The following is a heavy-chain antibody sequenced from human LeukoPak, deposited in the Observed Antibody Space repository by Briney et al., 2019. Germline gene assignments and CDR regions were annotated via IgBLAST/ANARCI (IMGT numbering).Heavy chain of an antibody. Sequence: PGGSLRLSCAASGFTFSRYAMSWVRQAPGKGLEWVSAISGSGGSTYYADSVKGRLTISRDNSKNTLYLQMNSLRAEDTAVYYCARDGGTDTHDWYFDLWGRGTQVTVSS. V-gene: IGHV3-23*01. CDR1: GFTFSRYA. CDR2: ISGSGGST. D-gene: IGHD3-16*01. CDR3: ARDGGTDTHDWYFDL. J-gene: IGHJ2*01.